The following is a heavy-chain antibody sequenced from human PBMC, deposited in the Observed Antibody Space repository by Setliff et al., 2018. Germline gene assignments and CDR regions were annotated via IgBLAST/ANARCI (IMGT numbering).Heavy chain of an antibody. CDR3: ARHPYYYGSGTYLDNNNRWFDP. J-gene: IGHJ5*02. CDR2: IYPGDSIT. V-gene: IGHV5-51*01. CDR1: GYSFSTCW. Sequence: PGESLKISCKGSGYSFSTCWIGWVRQMPGKGLEWMGIIYPGDSITRYSPSFQGQVTISVDKSINTAYLQWSSLRASDTAIYYCARHPYYYGSGTYLDNNNRWFDPWGQGTLVPVSS. D-gene: IGHD3-10*01.